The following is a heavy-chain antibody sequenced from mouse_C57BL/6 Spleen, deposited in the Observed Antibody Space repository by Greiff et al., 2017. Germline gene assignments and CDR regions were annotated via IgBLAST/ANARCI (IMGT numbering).Heavy chain of an antibody. CDR2: ISSGSSTI. Sequence: EVMLVESGGGLVKPGGSLKLSCAASGFTFSDYGMHWVRQAPEKGLEWVAYISSGSSTIYYAATVKGRFTISRDNAKNTLFLQMTSLRSEDTAMYYCALNYAFAYWGQGTLVTVSA. CDR3: ALNYAFAY. CDR1: GFTFSDYG. V-gene: IGHV5-17*01. J-gene: IGHJ3*01. D-gene: IGHD2-1*01.